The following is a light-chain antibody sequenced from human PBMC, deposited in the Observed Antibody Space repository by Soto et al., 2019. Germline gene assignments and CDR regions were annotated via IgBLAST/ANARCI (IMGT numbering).Light chain of an antibody. CDR2: DVS. J-gene: IGLJ1*01. CDR3: SSYTTSSIYV. Sequence: QYVLTQPASVSGYPVQSVTMSCTGKRNHVGAYNYASWYQQHPGKALILMIYDVSNRPSGVSSRFSGSKSGNTASLTFSGLQAEDEADYYCSSYTTSSIYVFGTGTKVTVL. V-gene: IGLV2-14*01. CDR1: RNHVGAYNY.